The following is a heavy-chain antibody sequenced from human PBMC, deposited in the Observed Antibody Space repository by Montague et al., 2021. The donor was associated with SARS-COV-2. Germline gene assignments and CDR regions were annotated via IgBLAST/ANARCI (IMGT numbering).Heavy chain of an antibody. V-gene: IGHV4-39*01. D-gene: IGHD3-22*01. CDR2: IYYSGST. J-gene: IGHJ4*02. CDR1: GGSISSSSYY. CDR3: ARHGKTRIAMIVVVIGYLDY. Sequence: SETLSLTCTVSGGSISSSSYYWGWIRQPPGKGLEWIGSIYYSGSTYYNPSLTSRVTISVDTSKNQFSLKLSSVTAADTALYYCARHGKTRIAMIVVVIGYLDYWGQGTLVTVSS.